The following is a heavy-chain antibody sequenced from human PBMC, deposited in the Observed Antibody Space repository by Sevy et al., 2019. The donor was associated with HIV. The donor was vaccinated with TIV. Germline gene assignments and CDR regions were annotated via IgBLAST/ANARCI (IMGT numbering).Heavy chain of an antibody. CDR2: ICSSTI. V-gene: IGHV3-48*01. Sequence: GGSLRLSCAASGFTFNIFSINWVRQAPGKGLEWVSYICSSTIYYADSVKGRFTISRDNAKNSLSLQMNSLRAEDTAVYYCAREGGYTDQGMDVWGQGTTVTVSS. CDR3: AREGGYTDQGMDV. CDR1: GFTFNIFS. J-gene: IGHJ6*02. D-gene: IGHD5-12*01.